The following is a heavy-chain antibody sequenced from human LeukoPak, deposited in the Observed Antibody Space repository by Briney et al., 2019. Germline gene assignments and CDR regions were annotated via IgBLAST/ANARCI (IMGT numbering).Heavy chain of an antibody. CDR2: ISSSSSTI. D-gene: IGHD4-17*01. CDR1: GFTFSSYS. V-gene: IGHV3-48*01. CDR3: ARDFAPTVTTFSDY. Sequence: PGGSLRLSCAASGFTFSSYSMNWVRQAPGKGLEWVSYISSSSSTIYYADSVKGRFTISRDNAKNSLYLQMNSLRAEDTAVYYCARDFAPTVTTFSDYWGQGTLVTVSS. J-gene: IGHJ4*02.